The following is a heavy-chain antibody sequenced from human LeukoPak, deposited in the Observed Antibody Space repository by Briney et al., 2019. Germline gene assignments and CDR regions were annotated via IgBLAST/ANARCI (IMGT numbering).Heavy chain of an antibody. CDR2: VYNSGTT. CDR3: ARDAY. V-gene: IGHV4-59*11. CDR1: GVSIGSHY. J-gene: IGHJ4*02. Sequence: SETLSLTCTVSGVSIGSHYWSWIRQSPGKGLEWIGCVYNSGTTVYNPSLTGRVTISVDTSKNQYSLNLRSVTAADAAVYYCARDAYWGQGVLVTVSS.